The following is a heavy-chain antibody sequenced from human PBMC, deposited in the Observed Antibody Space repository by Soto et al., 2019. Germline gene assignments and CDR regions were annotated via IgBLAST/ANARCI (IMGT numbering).Heavy chain of an antibody. V-gene: IGHV3-64*02. CDR3: ARARCSSGQCYYFDY. CDR2: ISRSGDRT. Sequence: EVQLVESGEGLVQPGGSLSLSCAASGFTFSSYNIHWIRQAPGKGLEFVSAISRSGDRTYYADSVKGRFTITRDNSKNTVWLQMGSLRAEDMAVYYCARARCSSGQCYYFDYWGRGALVSVSS. D-gene: IGHD2-15*01. J-gene: IGHJ4*02. CDR1: GFTFSSYN.